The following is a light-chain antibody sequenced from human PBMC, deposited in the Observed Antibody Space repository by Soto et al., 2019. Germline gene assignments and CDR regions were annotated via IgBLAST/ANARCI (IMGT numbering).Light chain of an antibody. V-gene: IGKV3-20*01. CDR1: QSLSSNY. CDR2: GAS. CDR3: QHYGRSAIFT. Sequence: EIVLTQSPGTLSLSPGERATLSCRASQSLSSNYFAWYQQTPGQAPRLLIYGASSRASGITDRFSGSGSGTAFTLTISSLAAEDFAVYYCQHYGRSAIFTVGPGTIVDIK. J-gene: IGKJ3*01.